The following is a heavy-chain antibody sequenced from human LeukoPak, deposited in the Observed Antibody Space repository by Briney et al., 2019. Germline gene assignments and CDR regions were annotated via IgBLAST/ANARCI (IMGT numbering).Heavy chain of an antibody. CDR3: VRLLDIDY. D-gene: IGHD1-1*01. J-gene: IGHJ4*02. CDR1: GFTFRNYW. CDR2: ISRDGATT. Sequence: GSLRLSCAASGFTFRNYWMHWVRQAPGKGLVWVSRISRDGATTHYAGSVKGRFTISRDNTKNMAYLQMDSLSAEDTAVYYCVRLLDIDYWGQGTLVTVSS. V-gene: IGHV3-74*01.